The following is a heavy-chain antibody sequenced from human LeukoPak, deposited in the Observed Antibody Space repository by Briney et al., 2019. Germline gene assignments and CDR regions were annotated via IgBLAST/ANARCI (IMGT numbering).Heavy chain of an antibody. CDR3: ARGYGSGSYYLTYYYYYYMDV. V-gene: IGHV4-39*07. J-gene: IGHJ6*03. D-gene: IGHD3-10*01. CDR2: IYYSGST. CDR1: GGSISSSSYY. Sequence: SETLSLTCTVSGGSISSSSYYWGWIRQPPGKGLEWIGSIYYSGSTYYNPSLKSRVTISVDTSKNQFSLKLSSVTAADTAVYYCARGYGSGSYYLTYYYYYYMDVWGKGTTVTVSS.